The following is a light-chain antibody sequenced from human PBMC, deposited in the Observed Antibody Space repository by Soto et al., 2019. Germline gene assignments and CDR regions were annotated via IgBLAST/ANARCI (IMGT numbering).Light chain of an antibody. CDR2: DVS. J-gene: IGLJ1*01. V-gene: IGLV2-14*02. Sequence: QSALTQPASVSGSPGQSITISCTGTSSDVGSYNLVSWYQQHPGKAPKLIIYDVSNRPSGVSIRFSGSKSDNTASLTISGLQPEDEADYHCSSYTTSNTRQIVFGTGTKVTVL. CDR1: SSDVGSYNL. CDR3: SSYTTSNTRQIV.